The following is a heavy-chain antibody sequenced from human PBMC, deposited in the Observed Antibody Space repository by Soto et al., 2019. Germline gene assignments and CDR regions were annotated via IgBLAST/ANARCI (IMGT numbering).Heavy chain of an antibody. J-gene: IGHJ4*02. D-gene: IGHD2-2*02. V-gene: IGHV1-69*01. Sequence: QVQLVQSGAEVRKPGSSVKVSCKASRDTFNDYAITWVRQAPGQGLEWMGGIIPVWGTTKYAQKFQGRVTMTADESTSTAYLERNSLTSGDRAVYYCAAGGSNGYIRWGQGTQVSVSS. CDR1: RDTFNDYA. CDR2: IIPVWGTT. CDR3: AAGGSNGYIR.